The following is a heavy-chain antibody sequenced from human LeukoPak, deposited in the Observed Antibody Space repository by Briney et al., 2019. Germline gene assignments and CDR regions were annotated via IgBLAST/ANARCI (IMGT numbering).Heavy chain of an antibody. CDR1: GGSISSGSYY. J-gene: IGHJ4*02. V-gene: IGHV4-61*02. Sequence: PSETLSLTCTVSGGSISSGSYYWSWIRQPAGKGLEWIGRIYTSGSTNYNPSLKSRVTISVDTSKNQFSLKLSSVTAADTAVYYCARGAYYDFWSGYYFFDYWGQGTLVTVSS. D-gene: IGHD3-3*01. CDR3: ARGAYYDFWSGYYFFDY. CDR2: IYTSGST.